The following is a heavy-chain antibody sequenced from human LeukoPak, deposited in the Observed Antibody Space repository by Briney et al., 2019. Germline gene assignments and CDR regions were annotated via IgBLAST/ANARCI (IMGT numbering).Heavy chain of an antibody. CDR3: AKENHGIVGATTLIDY. CDR1: GFTFSTYW. Sequence: PGGSLRLSCAASGFTFSTYWMSWVRQAPGKGLEWVAVIKQDGTEKYYVDSVKGRFTISRDNSKNTLYLQMNSLRAEDTAVYYCAKENHGIVGATTLIDYWGQGTLVTVSS. D-gene: IGHD1-26*01. V-gene: IGHV3-7*03. CDR2: IKQDGTEK. J-gene: IGHJ4*02.